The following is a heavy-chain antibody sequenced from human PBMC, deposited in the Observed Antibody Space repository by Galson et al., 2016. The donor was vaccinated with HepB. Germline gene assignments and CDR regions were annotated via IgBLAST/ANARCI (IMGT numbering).Heavy chain of an antibody. D-gene: IGHD3-10*01. CDR2: IKGGGASP. CDR3: VKDFYGSGSYFSVGHDH. CDR1: GSNFGNYA. J-gene: IGHJ4*02. V-gene: IGHV3-23*01. Sequence: SLRLSCAASGSNFGNYAMNWVRQAPGKGPEWVSSIKGGGASPKYADSVTGRFTISRDNTHNTLHLQMNSLRAEDTAVYYCVKDFYGSGSYFSVGHDHWGQGTLVTVSS.